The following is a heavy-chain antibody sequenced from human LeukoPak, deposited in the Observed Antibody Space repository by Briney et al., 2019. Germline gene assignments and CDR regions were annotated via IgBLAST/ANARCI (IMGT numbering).Heavy chain of an antibody. D-gene: IGHD5-12*01. CDR2: FRGSGGST. J-gene: IGHJ4*02. Sequence: GGSLRLSCEASGFTFRSFGMSWVRQAPGKGLEWVSGFRGSGGSTSYADSGKGRFTISRDMSKNTLYLQMNTLRAEDTAIYYCAKEFPGYSFDYWGQGTLVTVSS. CDR1: GFTFRSFG. CDR3: AKEFPGYSFDY. V-gene: IGHV3-23*01.